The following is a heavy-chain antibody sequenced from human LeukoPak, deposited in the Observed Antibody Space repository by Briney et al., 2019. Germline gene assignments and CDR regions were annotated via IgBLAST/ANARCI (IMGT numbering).Heavy chain of an antibody. D-gene: IGHD1-26*01. Sequence: SETLSLTCTVSGGSISSGSYYWSWIRQPAGKGLEWIGRIYTSGSTNYNPSLKSRVTISVDTSKNQFSLKLSSVTAADTAVYYCASGIVSRSFDYWGQGTLVTVSS. CDR1: GGSISSGSYY. V-gene: IGHV4-61*02. J-gene: IGHJ4*02. CDR2: IYTSGST. CDR3: ASGIVSRSFDY.